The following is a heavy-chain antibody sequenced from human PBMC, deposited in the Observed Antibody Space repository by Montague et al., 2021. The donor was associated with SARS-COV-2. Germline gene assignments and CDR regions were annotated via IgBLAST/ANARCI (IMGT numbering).Heavy chain of an antibody. CDR2: VDQSGST. V-gene: IGHV4-34*01. CDR3: AGGEITRRGLIYYYGMDD. CDR1: GGSFRNYY. D-gene: IGHD1-20*01. J-gene: IGHJ6*02. Sequence: SETLSLTCAVYGGSFRNYYWSWIRQSPGKGLEWIGEVDQSGSTNYNPSLKSRVTISVDTSKNQFSLKLSSVTAADTAVYYCAGGEITRRGLIYYYGMDDWGQGTTVTISS.